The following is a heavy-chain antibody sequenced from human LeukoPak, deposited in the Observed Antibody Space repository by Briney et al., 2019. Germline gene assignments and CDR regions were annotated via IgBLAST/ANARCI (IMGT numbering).Heavy chain of an antibody. V-gene: IGHV4-39*01. D-gene: IGHD1-1*01. CDR3: ARHRAAQLSKFDF. J-gene: IGHJ4*02. CDR1: GGSMRSWSYY. CDR2: IYHSGET. Sequence: SETLSLTCTVSGGSMRSWSYYWGWIRQPPGKGLDWIGSIYHSGETSYNPSLTGRLTIAVDTSKNQFSLRLRSVTAADTAVYYCARHRAAQLSKFDFWGQGALVTVSS.